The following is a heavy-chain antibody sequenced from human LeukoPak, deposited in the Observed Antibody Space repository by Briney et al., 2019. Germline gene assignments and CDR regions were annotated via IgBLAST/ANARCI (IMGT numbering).Heavy chain of an antibody. CDR3: AKDWFDP. CDR1: GFTFSSYG. Sequence: GGSLRLSCAASGFTFSSYGMHWVRQAPGKGLEWVAVISYDGSNKYYADSVKGRFTISRDNSKNTLYLQMNSLRAEDTAVYYCAKDWFDPWGQGTLVTASS. CDR2: ISYDGSNK. V-gene: IGHV3-30*18. J-gene: IGHJ5*02.